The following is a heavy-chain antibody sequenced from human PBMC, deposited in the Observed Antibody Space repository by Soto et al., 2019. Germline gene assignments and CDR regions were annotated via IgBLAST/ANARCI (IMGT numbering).Heavy chain of an antibody. J-gene: IGHJ4*02. D-gene: IGHD6-13*01. CDR3: AREGGDSSSWYFDS. Sequence: PSQTLSLTCAISGDSVSSNSAAWNWVRQSPSRGLEWLGRTYYRSKWNNDYAASVKRRITINPDTSKNQFSLQLNSVTPEDTAVYYCAREGGDSSSWYFDSWGQGTLVTVSS. V-gene: IGHV6-1*01. CDR1: GDSVSSNSAA. CDR2: TYYRSKWNN.